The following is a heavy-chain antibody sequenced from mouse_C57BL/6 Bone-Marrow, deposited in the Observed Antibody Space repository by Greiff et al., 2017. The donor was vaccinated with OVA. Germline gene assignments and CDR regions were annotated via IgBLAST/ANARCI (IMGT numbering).Heavy chain of an antibody. CDR1: GYTFTSYW. V-gene: IGHV1-69*01. D-gene: IGHD2-1*01. J-gene: IGHJ1*03. CDR2: IDPSDSYT. Sequence: QVQLQQPGAELVMPGASVKLSCKASGYTFTSYWMHWVKQRPGQGLEWIGEIDPSDSYTNYNQKFKGKSTLTVDKSSSTAYMQLSSLTSEDSAVYYCASGNSRWYFDVWGTGTTVTVSS. CDR3: ASGNSRWYFDV.